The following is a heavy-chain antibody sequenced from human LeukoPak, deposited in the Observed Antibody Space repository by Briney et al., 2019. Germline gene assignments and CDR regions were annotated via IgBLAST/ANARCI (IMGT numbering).Heavy chain of an antibody. CDR3: AKWVSFDWFPIDC. CDR1: GFTFSSYA. Sequence: PGGSLRLSCVASGFTFSSYAMGWVRQAPGKGLEWVSGISGSGGSTYYPDSVKGRFTISRDNSKNTLYLQMNSLRAEDTAVYYCAKWVSFDWFPIDCWGQGTLVSVSS. D-gene: IGHD3-9*01. CDR2: ISGSGGST. V-gene: IGHV3-23*01. J-gene: IGHJ4*02.